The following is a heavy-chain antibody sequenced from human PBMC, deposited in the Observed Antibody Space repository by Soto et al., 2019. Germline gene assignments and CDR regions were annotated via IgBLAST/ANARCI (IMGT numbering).Heavy chain of an antibody. D-gene: IGHD6-19*01. Sequence: QVQLQESGPGLVKPSETLSLTCGVSGDSINNGFWWTWVRQPPGKGLEWIGEKHHSGSTNYNLSLKSGVSISLDKSKNQFSLNLSSVTAAATAVYFCASSSGWWRLDVWGQGTTVTVSS. V-gene: IGHV4-4*02. CDR2: KHHSGST. CDR1: GDSINNGFW. J-gene: IGHJ6*02. CDR3: ASSSGWWRLDV.